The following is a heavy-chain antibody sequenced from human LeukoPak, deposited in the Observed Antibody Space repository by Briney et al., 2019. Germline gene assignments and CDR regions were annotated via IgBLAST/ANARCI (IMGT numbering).Heavy chain of an antibody. CDR2: INHSGST. V-gene: IGHV4-34*01. D-gene: IGHD3-10*01. Sequence: SETLSLTCAVYGGSFSGYYRSWIRQPPGKGLEWIGEINHSGSTNYNPSLKSRVTISVDTSKNQFSLKLSSVTAADTAVYYCAHTLWFGELGFDYWGQGTLVTVSS. CDR3: AHTLWFGELGFDY. CDR1: GGSFSGYY. J-gene: IGHJ4*02.